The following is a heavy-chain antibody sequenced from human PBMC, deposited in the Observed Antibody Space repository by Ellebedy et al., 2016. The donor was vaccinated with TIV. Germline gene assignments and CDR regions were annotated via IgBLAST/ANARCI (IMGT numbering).Heavy chain of an antibody. D-gene: IGHD3-22*01. V-gene: IGHV3-33*06. Sequence: GESLKISCAASGFTFSSHGMAWVRQAPDKGLEWVAVIGFDGSHKYCVDSVKGRFTISRDNSKNTLYLQMSSLRADDTAIYYCAKDRSPTMIALDFWGQGTLVTVSS. CDR2: IGFDGSHK. CDR1: GFTFSSHG. CDR3: AKDRSPTMIALDF. J-gene: IGHJ4*02.